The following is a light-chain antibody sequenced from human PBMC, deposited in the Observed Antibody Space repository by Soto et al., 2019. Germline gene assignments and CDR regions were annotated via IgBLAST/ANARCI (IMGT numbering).Light chain of an antibody. J-gene: IGKJ2*01. CDR1: QNIMTY. CDR3: QQSYSVVYT. V-gene: IGKV1-39*01. Sequence: IQMTQSPAALSASVGDRVTITCRASQNIMTYLNWYQQKPGKAPNLLIHSASSLQSGVPSRFSGSGSGTDFTLTISSLHPDDVATDFCQQSYSVVYTFGQGTKLEL. CDR2: SAS.